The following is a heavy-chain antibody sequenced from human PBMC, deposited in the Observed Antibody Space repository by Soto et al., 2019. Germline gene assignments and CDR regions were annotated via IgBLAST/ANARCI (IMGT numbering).Heavy chain of an antibody. Sequence: QVQLVQSGAEVKKPGSSVKVSCKASGGILSNYGISWVRQAPGQGLEWMGGIIPVVGTANYAQKFQGRVTITADESTSIVYMDVTSLRSEDTAVYSCARGDATKIVVTTYYAMDVWGQGTTVTVSS. CDR3: ARGDATKIVVTTYYAMDV. CDR2: IIPVVGTA. J-gene: IGHJ6*02. D-gene: IGHD3-9*01. CDR1: GGILSNYG. V-gene: IGHV1-69*12.